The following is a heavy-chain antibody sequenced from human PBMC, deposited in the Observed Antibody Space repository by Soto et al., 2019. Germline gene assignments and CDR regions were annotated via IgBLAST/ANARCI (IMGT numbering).Heavy chain of an antibody. Sequence: PGWSLRLSCAASGFTFSSYAMSWVRQAPGKGLEWVSAISGSGGSTYYADSVKGRFTISRDNSKNTLYLQMNSLRAEDTAVYYCAKDSTGVGFGELSYYYYGMDVWGQGTTVTVSS. CDR2: ISGSGGST. CDR3: AKDSTGVGFGELSYYYYGMDV. D-gene: IGHD3-10*01. V-gene: IGHV3-23*01. J-gene: IGHJ6*02. CDR1: GFTFSSYA.